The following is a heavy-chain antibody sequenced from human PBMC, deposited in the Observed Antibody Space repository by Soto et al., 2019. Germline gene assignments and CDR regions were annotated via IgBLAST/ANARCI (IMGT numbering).Heavy chain of an antibody. CDR1: GFTFSSYG. Sequence: QVQLVESGGGVVQPGRSLRLSCAASGFTFSSYGMHWVRQAPGKGLEWVAVISYDGNNKYYADSVKGRFTVSRDNSKDTVFLQMNTLRVEDTAVYYCAKTRLYDNNDYHRDGFDVWGPGTVVTVS. CDR3: AKTRLYDNNDYHRDGFDV. J-gene: IGHJ3*01. V-gene: IGHV3-30*18. D-gene: IGHD3-22*01. CDR2: ISYDGNNK.